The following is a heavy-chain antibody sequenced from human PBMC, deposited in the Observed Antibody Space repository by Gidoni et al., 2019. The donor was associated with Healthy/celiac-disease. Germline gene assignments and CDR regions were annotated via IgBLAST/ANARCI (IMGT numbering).Heavy chain of an antibody. CDR3: ARPDYDDSSGYYPGNDAFDI. V-gene: IGHV1-69*01. D-gene: IGHD3-22*01. J-gene: IGHJ3*02. Sequence: GLEWMGGIIPIFGTANYAQKFQGRVTITADESTSTAYMELSSLRSEDTAVYYCARPDYDDSSGYYPGNDAFDIWGQGTMVTVSS. CDR2: IIPIFGTA.